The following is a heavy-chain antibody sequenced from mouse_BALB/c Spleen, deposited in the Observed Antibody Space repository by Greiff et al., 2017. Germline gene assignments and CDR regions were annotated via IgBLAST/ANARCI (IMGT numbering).Heavy chain of an antibody. D-gene: IGHD2-1*01. CDR3: ARERSLLFDY. J-gene: IGHJ2*01. CDR1: GYAFTNYL. Sequence: QVQLQQSGAELVSPGTSVKVSCKASGYAFTNYLIEWVKQRPGQGLEWIGVINPGSGGTNYNEKFKGKATLTADKSSSTAYMQLSSLTSDDSAVYFCARERSLLFDYWGQGTTLTVSS. CDR2: INPGSGGT. V-gene: IGHV1-54*01.